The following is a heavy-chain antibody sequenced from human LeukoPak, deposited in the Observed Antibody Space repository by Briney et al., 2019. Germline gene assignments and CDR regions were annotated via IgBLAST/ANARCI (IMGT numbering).Heavy chain of an antibody. CDR3: ARGGIQVSGIDEFDY. D-gene: IGHD6-19*01. CDR2: IGIRGDT. CDR1: GFTFIDYD. J-gene: IGHJ4*02. Sequence: PGGSLRLSCAASGFTFIDYDMHWGRQVIGKGLEWVSAIGIRGDTHYSGSVKGRFTISRENAESSLYLQMNGLRAEDTAVYYCARGGIQVSGIDEFDYWGQGTLVTVSS. V-gene: IGHV3-13*01.